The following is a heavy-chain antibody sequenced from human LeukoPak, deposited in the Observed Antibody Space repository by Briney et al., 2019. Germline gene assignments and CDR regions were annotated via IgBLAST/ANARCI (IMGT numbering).Heavy chain of an antibody. D-gene: IGHD4-23*01. CDR2: VWFDGSYE. Sequence: GGSLRHSCVDSGFKFTDYAIHWVRQVPGRGLEWVAVVWFDGSYELYADSVKGRFTISRDDSRSTVNLQMESLRAEDTALYYCARDLGGRGIPVYYFDYWGQGTQVTVSS. V-gene: IGHV3-33*08. J-gene: IGHJ4*02. CDR1: GFKFTDYA. CDR3: ARDLGGRGIPVYYFDY.